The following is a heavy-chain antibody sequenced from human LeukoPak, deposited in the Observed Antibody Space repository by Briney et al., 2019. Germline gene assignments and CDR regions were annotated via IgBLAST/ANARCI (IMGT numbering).Heavy chain of an antibody. CDR2: ISGFGGST. CDR1: GFNFQHYA. J-gene: IGHJ4*02. Sequence: GGSLRLSCAASGFNFQHYAMNWVRQAPGKGPEWVLGISGFGGSTYYAPSVKDRFAISRDNSGNALFLRLTNLRVEDSALYYCARRGGSSWSSFDFWGQGTWVGVSS. D-gene: IGHD6-13*01. CDR3: ARRGGSSWSSFDF. V-gene: IGHV3-23*01.